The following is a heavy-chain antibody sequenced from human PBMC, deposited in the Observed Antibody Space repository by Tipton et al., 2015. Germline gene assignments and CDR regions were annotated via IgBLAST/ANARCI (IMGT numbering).Heavy chain of an antibody. CDR1: GASVSSGDYY. V-gene: IGHV4-31*03. CDR2: IFNSGTT. CDR3: ARDDSSGYYFDC. Sequence: TLSLTCTVSGASVSSGDYYWSWIRQHPGKGLEWIGYIFNSGTTYYNPSLKGRAAISIDTSQNQFSLMVSSVTAADTAVYYCARDDSSGYYFDCWGQGILVTVSS. J-gene: IGHJ4*02. D-gene: IGHD3-22*01.